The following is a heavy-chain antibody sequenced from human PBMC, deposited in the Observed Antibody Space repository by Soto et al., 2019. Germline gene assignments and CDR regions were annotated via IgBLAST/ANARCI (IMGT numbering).Heavy chain of an antibody. CDR3: ASRYSSSPGRDDS. Sequence: QVQLQESGPGLVKPSQTLSLTCTVSGGSINSDGHYWSWLRQHPGKGLEWIGFIHYSGSTYYMPSLESRVTISTDTSRNQFSLKLTSVSAADTAVYYCASRYSSSPGRDDSWGQGTLVTVS. CDR1: GGSINSDGHY. CDR2: IHYSGST. D-gene: IGHD6-19*01. J-gene: IGHJ4*02. V-gene: IGHV4-31*03.